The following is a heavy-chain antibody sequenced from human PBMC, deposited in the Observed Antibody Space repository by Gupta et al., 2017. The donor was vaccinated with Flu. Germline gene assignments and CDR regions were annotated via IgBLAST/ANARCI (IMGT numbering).Heavy chain of an antibody. D-gene: IGHD2-15*01. CDR2: ISWNSGSI. V-gene: IGHV3-9*01. J-gene: IGHJ5*02. CDR1: GFSFDDYA. Sequence: EVQLVESGGGLVQPGRSLRLSCAASGFSFDDYARHWVRQAPGKGLEWVSGISWNSGSIGYADSVKGRFTISRDNAKNSLYLQMNSLRAEDTALYYCAKDSIRMRVLGWFDPWGQGTLVTVSS. CDR3: AKDSIRMRVLGWFDP.